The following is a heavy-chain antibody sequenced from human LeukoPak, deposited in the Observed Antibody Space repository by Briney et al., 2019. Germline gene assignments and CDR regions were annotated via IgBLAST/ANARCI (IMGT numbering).Heavy chain of an antibody. Sequence: SETLSLTCAVYGGSFSGYYWSWIRQPPGKGLEWIGEINHSGSTNYNPSLKSRVTISVDTSKNQFSLKLSSVTAADTAVYYCASTVGATTWWFDPWGQGTLVTVSS. CDR2: INHSGST. V-gene: IGHV4-34*01. J-gene: IGHJ5*02. D-gene: IGHD1-26*01. CDR1: GGSFSGYY. CDR3: ASTVGATTWWFDP.